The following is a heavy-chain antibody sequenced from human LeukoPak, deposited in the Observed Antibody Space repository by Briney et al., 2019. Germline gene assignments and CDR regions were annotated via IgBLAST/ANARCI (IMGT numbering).Heavy chain of an antibody. V-gene: IGHV3-23*01. CDR1: GFPFSSYA. J-gene: IGHJ4*02. CDR3: AKDAGRWDFDF. CDR2: VSGSGGTT. D-gene: IGHD1-26*01. Sequence: GSLRLSCAASGFPFSSYAMSWVRQGPGKGLEWVSAVSGSGGTTYYADSVKGRFTISRDNSKSTLYLQMNSLRAEDTAVYYCAKDAGRWDFDFWGQGTLATVSS.